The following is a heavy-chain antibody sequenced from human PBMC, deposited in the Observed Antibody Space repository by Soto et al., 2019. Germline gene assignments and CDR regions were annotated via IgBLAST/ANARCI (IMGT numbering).Heavy chain of an antibody. V-gene: IGHV3-30*18. J-gene: IGHJ4*02. CDR2: ISYDGSNK. D-gene: IGHD3-10*01. CDR1: GFTFSSYG. CDR3: AKDYGSFDY. Sequence: GGSLRLSCAASGFTFSSYGMHWVRQAPGKGLEWVAVISYDGSNKYYADSVKGRFTISRDNSKNTLYLQMNSLRAEDTAVYYCAKDYGSFDYWGQGTLVTVSS.